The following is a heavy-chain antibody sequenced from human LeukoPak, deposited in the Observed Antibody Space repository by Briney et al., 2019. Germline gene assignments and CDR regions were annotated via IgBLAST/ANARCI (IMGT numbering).Heavy chain of an antibody. CDR1: GGTFSSYA. D-gene: IGHD6-13*01. Sequence: SSVNVSCKAPGGTFSSYAISWVRQAPGQGLEWMGGVIPIFGTANYAQKFQGRVTITADESTSTAYMELSSLRSEDTAVYYCARVELGTGYSSSQPDYWGQGTLVTVSS. J-gene: IGHJ4*02. CDR3: ARVELGTGYSSSQPDY. CDR2: VIPIFGTA. V-gene: IGHV1-69*01.